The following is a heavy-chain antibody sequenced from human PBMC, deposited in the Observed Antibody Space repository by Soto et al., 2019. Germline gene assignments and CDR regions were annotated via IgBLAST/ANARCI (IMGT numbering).Heavy chain of an antibody. J-gene: IGHJ4*02. D-gene: IGHD6-25*01. CDR2: ISGYSGQT. CDR3: ASDHSGPD. V-gene: IGHV1-18*01. Sequence: HVLLVQSGPAVRKPGASVNVSCMASGDSFSKFGINWVRQAPGQGREWMGWISGYSGQTNYAQKFQGRVTMTRDTSTTTAYMELRTLRSDDTAVYFCASDHSGPDWGQGTLVTVSS. CDR1: GDSFSKFG.